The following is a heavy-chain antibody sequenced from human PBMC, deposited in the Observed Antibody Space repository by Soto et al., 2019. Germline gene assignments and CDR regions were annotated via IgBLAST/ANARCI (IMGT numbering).Heavy chain of an antibody. Sequence: SETLSLTCAVYGGSFSGYYWSWIRQPPGKGLEWIGEINHSGSTNYNPSLKSRVTISVDTSKNQFSLKLSSVTAADTAVYYCARVPYYYDSSGPTGAFDIWGQGTMVTVSS. CDR3: ARVPYYYDSSGPTGAFDI. J-gene: IGHJ3*02. CDR1: GGSFSGYY. CDR2: INHSGST. D-gene: IGHD3-22*01. V-gene: IGHV4-34*01.